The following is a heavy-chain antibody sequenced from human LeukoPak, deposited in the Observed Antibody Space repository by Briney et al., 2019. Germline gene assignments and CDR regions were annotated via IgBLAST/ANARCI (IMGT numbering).Heavy chain of an antibody. CDR1: GFTFNDFA. V-gene: IGHV3-9*01. D-gene: IGHD2-15*01. CDR2: INWGGDDT. CDR3: TKDMDTSGRFRGNFHS. J-gene: IGHJ4*02. Sequence: HPGTSLRLSCSASGFTFNDFAMHWVRQPPGKGLEWVSGINWGGDDTAYVDSVKGRFTISRDNAKQSLYLQMNSLRREDTAFYYCTKDMDTSGRFRGNFHSWGQGTLVAVSS.